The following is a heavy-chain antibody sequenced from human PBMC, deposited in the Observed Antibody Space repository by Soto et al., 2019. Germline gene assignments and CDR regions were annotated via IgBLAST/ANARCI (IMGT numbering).Heavy chain of an antibody. D-gene: IGHD6-6*01. J-gene: IGHJ4*02. V-gene: IGHV4-61*01. CDR2: IYYSGST. CDR1: GGSVSSGSYY. Sequence: SETLSLTCTVSGGSVSSGSYYWSWIRQPPGKGLEWIGYIYYSGSTNYNPSLKSRVTISVDTSKNQFSLKLSSVTAADTAVYYCARAGNEYSSSYYFDYWGQGTLVTVSS. CDR3: ARAGNEYSSSYYFDY.